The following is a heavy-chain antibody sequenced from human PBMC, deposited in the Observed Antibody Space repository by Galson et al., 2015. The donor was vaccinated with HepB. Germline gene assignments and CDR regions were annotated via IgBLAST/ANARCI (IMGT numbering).Heavy chain of an antibody. D-gene: IGHD4-17*01. V-gene: IGHV3-21*01. Sequence: SLRLSCAASGFTFSSYSMNWVRQAPGKGLEWVSSISSSSSYIYYADSVKGRFTISRDNARNSRYLQMNSLRAEDTAVYYCARATVTTGWDWFDPWGQGTLVTVSS. J-gene: IGHJ5*02. CDR3: ARATVTTGWDWFDP. CDR2: ISSSSSYI. CDR1: GFTFSSYS.